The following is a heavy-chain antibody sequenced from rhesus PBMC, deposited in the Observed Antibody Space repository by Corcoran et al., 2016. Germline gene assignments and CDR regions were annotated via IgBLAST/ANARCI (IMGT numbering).Heavy chain of an antibody. CDR1: GSVSPTYV. D-gene: IGHD4-29*01. CDR2: MNTYTGNP. V-gene: IGHV7-193*01. J-gene: IGHJ1*01. Sequence: QVQLVQSGPEVKQPGTPARVSCKASGSVSPTYVMNWWRMAPGQGLEWMGWMNTYTGNPTYAQGVTERFVFSMDTSVSTVYLQISSLKGEDTAVYYCARSVAAGYFEFWGQGALVTVSS. CDR3: ARSVAAGYFEF.